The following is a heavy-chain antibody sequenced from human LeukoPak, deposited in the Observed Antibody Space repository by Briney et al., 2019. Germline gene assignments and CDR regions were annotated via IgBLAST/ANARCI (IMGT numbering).Heavy chain of an antibody. CDR2: INPSGGST. Sequence: ASVKVSCKASGGTFSSYAISWVRQAPGQGLQWMGIINPSGGSTSYAQNFQGRVTMTRDTSTSTVYMELSSLRSEDTAVYYCARLDGSGSYFDYWGQGTLVTVSS. CDR3: ARLDGSGSYFDY. D-gene: IGHD3-10*01. V-gene: IGHV1-46*01. J-gene: IGHJ4*02. CDR1: GGTFSSYA.